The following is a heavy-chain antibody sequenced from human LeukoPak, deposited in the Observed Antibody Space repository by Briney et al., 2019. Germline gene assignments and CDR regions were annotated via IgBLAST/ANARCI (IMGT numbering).Heavy chain of an antibody. V-gene: IGHV3-30*04. CDR3: ATSPYDILTAYYGNFDY. J-gene: IGHJ4*02. Sequence: PGGSLRLSCAASGFTFSSYTMHWVRQAPGKGLEWVAVISYDGSNKYYADSVKGRFTISRDNSKNTLYLQMNSLRAEDTAVYYCATSPYDILTAYYGNFDYGGRGTLVTVSS. CDR2: ISYDGSNK. D-gene: IGHD3-9*01. CDR1: GFTFSSYT.